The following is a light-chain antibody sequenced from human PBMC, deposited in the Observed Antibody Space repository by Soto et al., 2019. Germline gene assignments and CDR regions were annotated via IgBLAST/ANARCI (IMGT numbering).Light chain of an antibody. CDR1: SSDVGGYEY. CDR3: SSYRGGSTYV. CDR2: EVR. J-gene: IGLJ1*01. V-gene: IGLV2-14*01. Sequence: QSALTQPASVSGSPGQSITISCTGTSSDVGGYEYVSWYQQHPGKAPKLMIYEVRDRPSGVSSRFSGSKSGNTASLTISSLQAEDEADYYCSSYRGGSTYVFGTGTKLTVL.